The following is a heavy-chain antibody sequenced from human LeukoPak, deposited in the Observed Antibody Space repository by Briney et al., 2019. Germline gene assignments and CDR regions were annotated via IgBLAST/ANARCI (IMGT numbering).Heavy chain of an antibody. J-gene: IGHJ4*02. CDR1: GYTFTSYY. D-gene: IGHD2-2*01. CDR3: ARFGPDTGGFDY. CDR2: INPSGGST. Sequence: ASVKVSFKASGYTFTSYYMHWVRQAPGQGLEWMGIINPSGGSTSYAQKFQGRVTMTRDTSTSTVYMELSSLRSEDTAVYYCARFGPDTGGFDYWGQGTLVTVSS. V-gene: IGHV1-46*01.